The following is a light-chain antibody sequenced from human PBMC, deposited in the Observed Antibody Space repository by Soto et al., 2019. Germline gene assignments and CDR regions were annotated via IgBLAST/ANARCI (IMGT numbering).Light chain of an antibody. J-gene: IGLJ1*01. CDR1: SSDVGGYNS. V-gene: IGLV2-14*01. CDR2: DVS. Sequence: QSVLSQVGSVSGSPGQSIDISCTGTSSDVGGYNSVSWYQQHPGKAPKLLIYDVSNRPSGVSNRFSGSKSGNTASLTISGLQAEDEADYYYSSYATGGSYVFGTGTKVTVL. CDR3: SSYATGGSYV.